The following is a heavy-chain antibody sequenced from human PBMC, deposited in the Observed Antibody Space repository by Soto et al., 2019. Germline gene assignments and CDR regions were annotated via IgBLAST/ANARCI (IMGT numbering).Heavy chain of an antibody. CDR1: GYTFSSNG. CDR3: ARPQRDCSGDNCYSPSDY. V-gene: IGHV1-18*01. CDR2: INAYKGNT. J-gene: IGHJ4*02. Sequence: ASVKVSCKASGYTFSSNGIIWVRQAPGQGLEWMGWINAYKGNTNYAQKFQGRVTMTTDTSTSTAYMELRSLRSDDTAVYYCARPQRDCSGDNCYSPSDYWGQGTPVTVSS. D-gene: IGHD2-15*01.